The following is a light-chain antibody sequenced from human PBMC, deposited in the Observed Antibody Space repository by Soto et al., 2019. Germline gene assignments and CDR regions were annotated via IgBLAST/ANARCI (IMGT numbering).Light chain of an antibody. CDR1: QSVSSN. Sequence: EIVMTQSPATLSVSPGERATLSCRASQSVSSNLAWYQQKPGQAPRLLIYRASTRAPGIPARFSGSGSGTEFTLTISSLQSEDFAVYYCQQYNNWPLFGGGTKVEIK. CDR2: RAS. V-gene: IGKV3-15*01. J-gene: IGKJ4*01. CDR3: QQYNNWPL.